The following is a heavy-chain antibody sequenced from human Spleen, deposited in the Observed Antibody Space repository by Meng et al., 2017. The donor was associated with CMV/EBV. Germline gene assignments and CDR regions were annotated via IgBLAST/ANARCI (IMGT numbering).Heavy chain of an antibody. V-gene: IGHV3-23*03. Sequence: FSSYWMNWVRQAPGKGLVWVSVINADGSKTYYSDSVKGRFTISRDTSRYTLYLQMNSLRAEDTAVYHCAKSVLLPVTAPCSFCLGPDFWGQGALVTVSS. CDR1: FSSYW. CDR2: INADGSKT. D-gene: IGHD2/OR15-2a*01. CDR3: AKSVLLPVTAPCSFCLGPDF. J-gene: IGHJ4*02.